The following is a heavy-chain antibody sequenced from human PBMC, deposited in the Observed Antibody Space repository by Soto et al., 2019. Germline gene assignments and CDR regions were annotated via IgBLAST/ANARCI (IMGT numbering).Heavy chain of an antibody. J-gene: IGHJ4*02. CDR3: VRGDGDYYDGNGYLGRH. CDR1: GFTFSNYW. D-gene: IGHD3-22*01. V-gene: IGHV3-74*03. Sequence: EVQLVESGGGLVQPGGSLRLSCAVSGFTFSNYWMHWVRQAPGKGLVWVSRLKSDGRGTMYADSVKGRLTISRDNAKNTLYLQMNRLRAEDTAVEDGVRGDGDYYDGNGYLGRHWGQGTLVTVSS. CDR2: LKSDGRGT.